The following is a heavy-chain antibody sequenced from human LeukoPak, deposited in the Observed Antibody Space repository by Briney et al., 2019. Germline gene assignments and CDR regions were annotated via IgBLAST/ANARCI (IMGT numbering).Heavy chain of an antibody. CDR2: INPSGGST. J-gene: IGHJ4*02. V-gene: IGHV1-46*01. CDR3: ASNGNVDTAMVAFDY. Sequence: ASVKVSCKASGYTFTSYYMHWVRQAPGQGLEWMGIINPSGGSTSYAQKFQGRVTMTRDTSTSTVYMELSSLRSEDTAVYYRASNGNVDTAMVAFDYWGQGTLVTVSS. D-gene: IGHD5-18*01. CDR1: GYTFTSYY.